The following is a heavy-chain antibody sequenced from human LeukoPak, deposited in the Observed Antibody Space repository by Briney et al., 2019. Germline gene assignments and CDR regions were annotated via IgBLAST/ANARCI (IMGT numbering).Heavy chain of an antibody. CDR1: GFTFSNAW. CDR2: IKGNADGRTT. V-gene: IGHV3-15*07. Sequence: GGSLRLSCVASGFTFSNAWMNWVRQAPGKGLEWVGRIKGNADGRTTEYAAPVRGRFTMSRDDSKNTLYLQINSLKTEDTAVYYCTARGSDSGSSVAYWGQGTLVTVSS. D-gene: IGHD3-22*01. J-gene: IGHJ4*02. CDR3: TARGSDSGSSVAY.